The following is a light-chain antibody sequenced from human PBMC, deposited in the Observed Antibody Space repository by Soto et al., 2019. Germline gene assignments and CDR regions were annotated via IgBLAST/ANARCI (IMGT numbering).Light chain of an antibody. CDR1: QGISSF. Sequence: DIQLTQSPSFLSASVGDRVTITCRASQGISSFLAWYQQKPGKAPKLLIYAASTLQSGVPSRFSGSGSGTXXXLTISSLQPEDFATYYCQQFNSYPITFGPGTKVDIK. CDR3: QQFNSYPIT. J-gene: IGKJ3*01. V-gene: IGKV1-9*01. CDR2: AAS.